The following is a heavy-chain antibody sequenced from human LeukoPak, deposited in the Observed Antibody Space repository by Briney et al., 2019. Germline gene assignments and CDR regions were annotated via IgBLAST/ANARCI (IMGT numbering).Heavy chain of an antibody. CDR2: IYTTGST. Sequence: SETLSLTCTVSGGSINNFYWSWIRQPPGKGLEWIGFIYTTGSTNYNPSLTSRVTISVDTSRNQFSLKLTTVTAADTAVYYCARWGLSGDYSYLDYWGQGTLVTVSS. J-gene: IGHJ4*02. CDR3: ARWGLSGDYSYLDY. D-gene: IGHD1-26*01. V-gene: IGHV4-4*09. CDR1: GGSINNFY.